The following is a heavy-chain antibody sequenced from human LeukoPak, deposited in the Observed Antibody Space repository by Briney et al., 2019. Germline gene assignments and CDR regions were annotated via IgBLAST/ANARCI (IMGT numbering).Heavy chain of an antibody. CDR2: ISSSSSAI. J-gene: IGHJ4*02. Sequence: PGGSLRLSCAASGFTFSSHIMNWVRQAPGKGLEWVSYISSSSSAIYYADSVKGRFTISRDSAKNSLYLQMNSLRAEDTAVYYRARDGRAAAGKFDYWGQGTLVTVSS. CDR3: ARDGRAAAGKFDY. CDR1: GFTFSSHI. D-gene: IGHD6-13*01. V-gene: IGHV3-48*01.